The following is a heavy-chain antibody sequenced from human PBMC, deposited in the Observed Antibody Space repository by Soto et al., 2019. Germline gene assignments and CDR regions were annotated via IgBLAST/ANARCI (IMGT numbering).Heavy chain of an antibody. D-gene: IGHD2-8*02. CDR2: FSLSGTT. CDR3: ARGMTPPGAPAWYYFDS. CDR1: GDYINSDYY. V-gene: IGHV4-4*07. J-gene: IGHJ4*02. Sequence: SETLSLTCTVSGDYINSDYYWSWIRQPAGKGLEWIGRFSLSGTTNYNPSLRSRVTMSADVSKNQFSLRLTSVTAADTALYYCARGMTPPGAPAWYYFDSWGQGTLVTVSS.